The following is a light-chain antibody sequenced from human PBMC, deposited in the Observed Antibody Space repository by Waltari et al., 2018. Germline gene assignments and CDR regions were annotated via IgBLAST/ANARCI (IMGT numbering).Light chain of an antibody. CDR2: DAS. CDR1: QDISNS. V-gene: IGKV1-33*01. CDR3: QQSDNLPLT. J-gene: IGKJ4*01. Sequence: DIQMTQSPSSLSASVGGRVTITCQASQDISNSLNWYQQKLGKAPKLLIYDASRLHTVVPSRFSGSGSGTYFTFTISSLQPEDFATYYCQQSDNLPLTFGGGTKVEIK.